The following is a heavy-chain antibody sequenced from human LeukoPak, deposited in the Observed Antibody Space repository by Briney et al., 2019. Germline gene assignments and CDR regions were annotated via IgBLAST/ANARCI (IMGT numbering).Heavy chain of an antibody. CDR2: INPNSGGT. CDR3: ATSGYGDFVGGYYFDY. V-gene: IGHV1-2*02. CDR1: GYTFTGYY. Sequence: ASVKVSCKASGYTFTGYYMHWVRQAPGQGLEWMGWINPNSGGTNYAQKFQGRVTMTRDTSISTAYMELSRLRSDDTAVFYCATSGYGDFVGGYYFDYWGQGTVVTVSS. D-gene: IGHD4-17*01. J-gene: IGHJ4*02.